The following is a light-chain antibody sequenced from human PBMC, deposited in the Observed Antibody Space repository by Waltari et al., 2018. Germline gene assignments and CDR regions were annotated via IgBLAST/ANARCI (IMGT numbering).Light chain of an antibody. CDR2: GAS. CDR1: QSISNN. CDR3: QQYNTWPPST. J-gene: IGKJ2*02. V-gene: IGKV3-15*01. Sequence: EIVMTQSPAALSVSPGERATLSCRASQSISNNLAWYQHKPGQPPRLLISGASTRATGVPARFSGSGSGTECTLTISSLQSEDSAIYFCQQYNTWPPSTFGQGTKLEIK.